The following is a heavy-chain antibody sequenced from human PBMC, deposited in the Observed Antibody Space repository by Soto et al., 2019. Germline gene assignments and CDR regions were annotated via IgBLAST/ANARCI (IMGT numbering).Heavy chain of an antibody. CDR3: ARHISTFRYSYYAMDV. J-gene: IGHJ6*02. V-gene: IGHV5-51*01. Sequence: GESLKISCKGSGYTFTDYWIGWVRQLPGKGLEWMGIIYPGDSDTRYSPSFQGHVTITVDKSTSTAYLQWNTLKASDTAMYYCARHISTFRYSYYAMDVWGQGTTVTVSS. D-gene: IGHD2-2*01. CDR1: GYTFTDYW. CDR2: IYPGDSDT.